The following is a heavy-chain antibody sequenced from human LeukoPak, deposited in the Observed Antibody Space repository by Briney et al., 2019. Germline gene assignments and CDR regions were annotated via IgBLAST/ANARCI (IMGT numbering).Heavy chain of an antibody. CDR3: ARDLSRWGSSWSLPPGY. D-gene: IGHD6-13*01. J-gene: IGHJ4*02. Sequence: ASVKVSCKASGYTFTSYGISWVRQAPGQGLEWMGWISAYNGNTNYAQELQGRVTMTTDTSTSTAYMELRSLRSDDTAVYYCARDLSRWGSSWSLPPGYWGQGALVTVSS. CDR1: GYTFTSYG. CDR2: ISAYNGNT. V-gene: IGHV1-18*01.